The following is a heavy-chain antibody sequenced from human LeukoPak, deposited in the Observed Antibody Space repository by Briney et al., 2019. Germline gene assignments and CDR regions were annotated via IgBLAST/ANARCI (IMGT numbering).Heavy chain of an antibody. CDR3: ARNNFTFGGVPFDY. V-gene: IGHV4-61*02. J-gene: IGHJ4*02. Sequence: PSQTLSLTCTASGGSISSGSYYWSWIRQPAGKGLEWIGRIYTSGSTNYNPSLKSRVTISVDTSKNQFSLKLSSVTAADTAVYYCARNNFTFGGVPFDYWGQGTLVTVSS. CDR2: IYTSGST. D-gene: IGHD3-16*01. CDR1: GGSISSGSYY.